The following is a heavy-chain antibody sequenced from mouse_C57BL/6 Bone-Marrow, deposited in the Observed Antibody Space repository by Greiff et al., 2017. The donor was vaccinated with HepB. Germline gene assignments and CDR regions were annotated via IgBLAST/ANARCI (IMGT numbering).Heavy chain of an antibody. J-gene: IGHJ2*01. CDR1: GYTFTDYY. Sequence: EVKLQEPGPVLVKPGASVKMSCKASGYTFTDYYMNWVKQSHGKSLEWIGVINPYNGGTSYNQKFKGKATLTVDKSSSTAYMELNSLTSEDSAVYYCARWGDYDVFDYWGQGTTLTVSS. CDR3: ARWGDYDVFDY. CDR2: INPYNGGT. V-gene: IGHV1-19*01. D-gene: IGHD2-4*01.